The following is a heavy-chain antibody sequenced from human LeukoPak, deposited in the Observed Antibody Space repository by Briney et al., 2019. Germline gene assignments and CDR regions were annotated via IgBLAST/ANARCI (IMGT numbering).Heavy chain of an antibody. D-gene: IGHD3-22*01. CDR3: ARDYYDSSGYYVDYYYYGMDG. V-gene: IGHV1-69*04. J-gene: IGHJ6*02. CDR2: IIPILGIA. Sequence: SVKVSCKASGGTFTSYAISWVRQAPGQGLEWMGRIIPILGIANYAQKFQGRVTMTRDTSTSTVYMELSSLRSEDTAVYYCARDYYDSSGYYVDYYYYGMDGWGQGTAVTVSS. CDR1: GGTFTSYA.